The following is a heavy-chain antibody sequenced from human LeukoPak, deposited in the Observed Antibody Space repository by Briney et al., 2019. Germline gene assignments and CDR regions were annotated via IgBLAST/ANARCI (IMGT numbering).Heavy chain of an antibody. CDR1: GGSFSGYY. J-gene: IGHJ3*02. V-gene: IGHV4-34*01. CDR2: INHSGST. CDR3: AREIHYDSSGQRSLHAFDI. Sequence: SETLSLTCAVYGGSFSGYYWSWIRQPPGKGLEWIGEINHSGSTNYNPSLKSRVTISVDTSKNQFSLKLSSVTAADTALYYCAREIHYDSSGQRSLHAFDIWAQGTMVTVSS. D-gene: IGHD3-22*01.